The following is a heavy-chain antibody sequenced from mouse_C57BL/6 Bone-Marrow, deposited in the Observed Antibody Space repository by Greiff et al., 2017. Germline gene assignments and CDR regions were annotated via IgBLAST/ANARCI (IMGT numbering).Heavy chain of an antibody. D-gene: IGHD1-1*01. CDR1: GFTFTDYY. V-gene: IGHV7-3*01. Sequence: EVKLQESGGVLVQPGGSLSLSCAASGFTFTDYYMSWVRQPPGKALEWLGFIRNKANGYTTEYSASVKGRFTISRDNSQSILYLQMNALRAEDSATYYCAGYYYGPYYFDYWGQGTTLTVSS. CDR2: IRNKANGYTT. J-gene: IGHJ2*01. CDR3: AGYYYGPYYFDY.